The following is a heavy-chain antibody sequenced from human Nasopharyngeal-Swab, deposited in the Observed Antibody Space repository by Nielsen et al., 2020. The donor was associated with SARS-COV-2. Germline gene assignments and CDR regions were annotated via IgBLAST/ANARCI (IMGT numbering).Heavy chain of an antibody. CDR2: IYYSGNT. V-gene: IGHV4-39*01. J-gene: IGHJ3*02. CDR3: ARPRGSGWYREAFDI. D-gene: IGHD6-19*01. Sequence: WIRQPPGKGLEWIGSIYYSGNTYYNPSLKSRVTISVDTSKNQFSLKLSSVTAADTAVYYCARPRGSGWYREAFDIWGQGTMGTVSS.